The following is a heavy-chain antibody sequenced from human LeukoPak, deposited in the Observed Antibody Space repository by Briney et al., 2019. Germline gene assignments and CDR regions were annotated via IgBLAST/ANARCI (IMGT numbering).Heavy chain of an antibody. CDR2: INPNSGGT. CDR3: ARAGLSLGYRTDY. V-gene: IGHV1-2*06. J-gene: IGHJ4*02. Sequence: ASLKVSCKASGYTFTGYYMHWVRQAPGHGLEWMGRINPNSGGTNYAQKFQGRVTMTRDTSISTAYMELSRLKSDNTAVYSCARAGLSLGYRTDYWGQGTLVTVSS. D-gene: IGHD5-12*01. CDR1: GYTFTGYY.